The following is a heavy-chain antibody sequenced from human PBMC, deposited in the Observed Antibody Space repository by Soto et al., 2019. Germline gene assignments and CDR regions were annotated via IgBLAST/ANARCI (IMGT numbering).Heavy chain of an antibody. CDR1: GDSIRSGSYS. D-gene: IGHD6-13*01. V-gene: IGHV4-39*01. CDR3: ARRPLAYFDY. J-gene: IGHJ4*02. Sequence: TLSLTCTVSGDSIRSGSYSWDWIRQSPGKGLEWIGCFWSSGTTYYNPSLKGRLTISLDTSKNQFSLNLSSVTAADTAVYFCARRPLAYFDYWGRGTQVTVSS. CDR2: FWSSGTT.